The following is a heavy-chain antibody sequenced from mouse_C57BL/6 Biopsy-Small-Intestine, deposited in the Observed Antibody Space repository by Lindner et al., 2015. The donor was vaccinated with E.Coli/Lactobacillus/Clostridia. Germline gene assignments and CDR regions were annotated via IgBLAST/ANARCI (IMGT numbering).Heavy chain of an antibody. CDR1: GFTFSDYG. CDR3: ARRGGDGYWGDY. Sequence: VQLQESGGDLVKPGGSRKLSCAASGFTFSDYGMHWVRQAPEKGLEWFAYISSGSTTIYYADTVKGRFTISRDNAKNTLFLQMTSLRSEDTAMYYCARRGGDGYWGDYWGQGTTLTVSS. J-gene: IGHJ2*01. D-gene: IGHD2-3*01. CDR2: ISSGSTTI. V-gene: IGHV5-17*01.